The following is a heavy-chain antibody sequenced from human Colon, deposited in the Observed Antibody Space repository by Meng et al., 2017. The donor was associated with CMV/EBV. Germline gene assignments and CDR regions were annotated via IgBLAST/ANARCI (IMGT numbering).Heavy chain of an antibody. CDR2: VYYNGDT. J-gene: IGHJ5*02. Sequence: VCGDSIRRDDYYWGWGRQYPGEGLEWIGSVYYNGDTTCNPSLQSRFNISLDTSKNQFHLKVKSVTAADTAVYYCVRDTKWLNWFAPWGQGALVTVSS. V-gene: IGHV4-39*06. CDR1: GDSIRRDDYY. CDR3: VRDTKWLNWFAP. D-gene: IGHD5-12*01.